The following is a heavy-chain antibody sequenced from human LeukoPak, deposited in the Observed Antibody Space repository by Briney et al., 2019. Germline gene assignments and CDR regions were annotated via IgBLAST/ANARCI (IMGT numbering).Heavy chain of an antibody. CDR1: GGTFSSYA. CDR3: ARGSSSWYGVPSSY. V-gene: IGHV1-8*02. D-gene: IGHD6-13*01. CDR2: MNPNSGNT. Sequence: ASVKVSCKASGGTFSSYAISWVRQAPGQGLEWMGWMNPNSGNTGYAQKFQGRVTMTRNTSISTAYMELSSLRSEDTAVYYCARGSSSWYGVPSSYWGQGTLVTVSS. J-gene: IGHJ4*02.